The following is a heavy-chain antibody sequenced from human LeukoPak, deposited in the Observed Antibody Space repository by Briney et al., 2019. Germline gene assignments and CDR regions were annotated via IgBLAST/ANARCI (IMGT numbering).Heavy chain of an antibody. J-gene: IGHJ6*03. CDR3: AREGVGHYYYYYYMDV. D-gene: IGHD2-8*01. Sequence: GGSLRLSCAASGFTFDDYGMSWVRQAPGKGLEWVSCINWKGGNTGYADSVKGRFTISRDNAKNSLYLQMDSLRAEDTAIYYCAREGVGHYYYYYYMDVWGKGTTVTISS. CDR1: GFTFDDYG. CDR2: INWKGGNT. V-gene: IGHV3-20*04.